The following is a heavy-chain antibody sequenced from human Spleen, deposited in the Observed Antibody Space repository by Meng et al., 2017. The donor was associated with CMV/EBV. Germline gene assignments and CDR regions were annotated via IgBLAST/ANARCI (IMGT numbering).Heavy chain of an antibody. CDR3: ASQRWGIGWFDP. CDR1: GGSFSGYY. J-gene: IGHJ5*02. CDR2: INHSGST. D-gene: IGHD3-16*01. Sequence: QVELPQWGPGLFKPSEPLSLHCAVYGGSFSGYYRSWIRQPPGKGLEWIGEINHSGSTNYNPSLKSRVTISVDTSKNQFSLKLSSVTAADTAVYYCASQRWGIGWFDPWGQGTLVTVSS. V-gene: IGHV4-34*01.